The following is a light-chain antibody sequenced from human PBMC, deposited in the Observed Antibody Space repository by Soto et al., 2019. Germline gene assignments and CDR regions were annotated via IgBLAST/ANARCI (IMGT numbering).Light chain of an antibody. J-gene: IGLJ1*01. Sequence: SVLTQPPSASGSPGQSVTISCTGTSRDVGGYNYVSWYQQHPGKAPKLMIYEVTKLPSGVPDRFSASKSGNTASLTVSGRQAEDDAAYYCSSYAGSNNLVFGTGTKLTVL. CDR3: SSYAGSNNLV. CDR2: EVT. CDR1: SRDVGGYNY. V-gene: IGLV2-8*01.